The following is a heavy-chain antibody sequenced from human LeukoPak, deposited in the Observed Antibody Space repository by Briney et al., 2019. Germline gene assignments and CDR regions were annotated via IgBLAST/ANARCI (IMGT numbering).Heavy chain of an antibody. CDR3: ASSGLGGSGNYHRTWYNWFDP. J-gene: IGHJ5*02. CDR2: IIPLFGTA. V-gene: IGHV1-69*06. D-gene: IGHD3-10*01. Sequence: SVKVSCKASGGTFSSYAISWVRQAPGQGLEWMGGIIPLFGTANYGQKSQGRVTITADKSTSTAYMELSSLRSEDTAVYYCASSGLGGSGNYHRTWYNWFDPWGQGTLITVSS. CDR1: GGTFSSYA.